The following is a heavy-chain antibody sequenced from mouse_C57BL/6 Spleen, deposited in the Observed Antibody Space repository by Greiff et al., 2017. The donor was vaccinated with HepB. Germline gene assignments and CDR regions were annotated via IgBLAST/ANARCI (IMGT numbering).Heavy chain of an antibody. J-gene: IGHJ1*03. D-gene: IGHD4-1*01. CDR2: ISGGGGNT. V-gene: IGHV5-9*01. CDR3: ATWDPYWYFDV. CDR1: GFTFSSYT. Sequence: DVKLVESGGGLVKPGGSLKLSCAASGFTFSSYTMSWVRQTPEKRLEWVATISGGGGNTYYPDSVKGRFTISRDNAKNPLYLQMSSLRSEDTALYYCATWDPYWYFDVWGTGTTVTVSS.